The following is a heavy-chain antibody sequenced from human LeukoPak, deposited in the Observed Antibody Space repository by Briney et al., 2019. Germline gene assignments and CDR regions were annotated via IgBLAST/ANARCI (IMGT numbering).Heavy chain of an antibody. V-gene: IGHV4-34*01. J-gene: IGHJ4*02. D-gene: IGHD3-3*01. CDR3: ARGHYDFWSGYLFDY. CDR2: INHSGST. CDR1: GGSFSGYY. Sequence: PSETLSLTCAVYGGSFSGYYWSWIRQPPGKGLEWIGEINHSGSTNYNPSLKSRVTISVDTSKNQFSLKLSSVTAADTAVYYCARGHYDFWSGYLFDYWGRGTLVTVSS.